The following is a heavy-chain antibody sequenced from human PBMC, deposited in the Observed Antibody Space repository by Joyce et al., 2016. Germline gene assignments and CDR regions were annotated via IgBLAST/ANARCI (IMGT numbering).Heavy chain of an antibody. CDR2: IGTAGYP. CDR3: ARERGGGMSAFDI. J-gene: IGHJ3*02. V-gene: IGHV3-13*05. CDR1: GFTFSAYE. Sequence: EVQLVEAGGALVQPGGSLRLSCAASGFTFSAYEIHWVRQTTGKGLEWVSAIGTAGYPYYSGSVTGLFTISRENAKSSLFLQMNSLRADDTAVYYCARERGGGMSAFDIWGQGTMVTVSS.